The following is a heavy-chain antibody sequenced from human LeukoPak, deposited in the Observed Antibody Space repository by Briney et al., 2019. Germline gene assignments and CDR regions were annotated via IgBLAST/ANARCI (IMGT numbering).Heavy chain of an antibody. CDR3: ARGGSRYQLLNWFDP. CDR2: IYHTSST. D-gene: IGHD2-2*01. J-gene: IGHJ5*02. Sequence: SETLSLTCTVSGYFISSGYYWAWIRQTPGKGLEWIGSIYHTSSTYCNPSLRSRVTISVDTSKNQFSLKLSSLTAADTAVYYCARGGSRYQLLNWFDPWGQGTLVTVSS. V-gene: IGHV4-38-2*02. CDR1: GYFISSGYY.